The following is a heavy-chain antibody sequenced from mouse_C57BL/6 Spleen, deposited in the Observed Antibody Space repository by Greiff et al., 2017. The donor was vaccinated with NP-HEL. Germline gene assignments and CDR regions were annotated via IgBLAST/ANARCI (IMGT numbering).Heavy chain of an antibody. CDR1: GFSLTSYG. Sequence: VQVVESGPGLVAPSQSLSITCTVSGFSLTSYGVSWVRQPPGKGLEWLGVIWGDGSTNYHSALISRLSISKDNSKSQVFLKLNSLQTDDTATYYCAQGGNSVVEGYFDVWGTGTTVTVSS. V-gene: IGHV2-3*01. CDR2: IWGDGST. J-gene: IGHJ1*03. D-gene: IGHD1-1*01. CDR3: AQGGNSVVEGYFDV.